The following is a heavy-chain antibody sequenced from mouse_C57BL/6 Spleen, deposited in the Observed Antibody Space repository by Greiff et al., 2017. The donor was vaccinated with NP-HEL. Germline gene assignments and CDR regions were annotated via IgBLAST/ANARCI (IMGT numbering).Heavy chain of an antibody. Sequence: EVKLMESGGGLVKPGGSLKLSCAASGFTFSDYGMHWVRQAPEKGLEWVAYISSGSSTIYYADTVKGRFTISRDNAKNTLFLQMTSLRSEDTAMYYCARDGYYRFDYWGQGTTLTVSS. D-gene: IGHD2-3*01. CDR1: GFTFSDYG. V-gene: IGHV5-17*01. CDR3: ARDGYYRFDY. J-gene: IGHJ2*01. CDR2: ISSGSSTI.